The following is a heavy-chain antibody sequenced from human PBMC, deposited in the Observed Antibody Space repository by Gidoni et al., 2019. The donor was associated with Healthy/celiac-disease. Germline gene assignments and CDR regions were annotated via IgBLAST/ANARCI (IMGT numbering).Heavy chain of an antibody. J-gene: IGHJ4*02. V-gene: IGHV3-33*01. CDR3: ARGSGPGYFDY. D-gene: IGHD3-10*01. Sequence: QVQLVESGGGVVQPGRSLRLSCAASGFTFSSYGMHWVRQAPGKGLEWVAVIWYDGSNKYYADSVKGRFTISRDNSKNTLYLQMNSLRAEDTAVYYCARGSGPGYFDYWGQGTLVTVSS. CDR1: GFTFSSYG. CDR2: IWYDGSNK.